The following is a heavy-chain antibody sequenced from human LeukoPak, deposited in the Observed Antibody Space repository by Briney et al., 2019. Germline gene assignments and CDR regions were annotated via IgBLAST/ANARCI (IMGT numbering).Heavy chain of an antibody. CDR1: GYTFTDYY. J-gene: IGHJ4*02. CDR2: INPNDGDT. CDR3: ARANFLYCSSSTCLFDY. Sequence: ASVKVSCKASGYTFTDYYMHWVRQAPGQGLEWMGWINPNDGDTNYAQKFQGRVTITRDTSISTAHMEVSRLRSDDTDVYYCARANFLYCSSSTCLFDYWGQGTLVTVSS. V-gene: IGHV1-2*02. D-gene: IGHD2-2*01.